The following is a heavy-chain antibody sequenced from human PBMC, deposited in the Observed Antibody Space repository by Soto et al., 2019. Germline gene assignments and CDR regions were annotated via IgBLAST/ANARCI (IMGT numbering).Heavy chain of an antibody. J-gene: IGHJ4*02. CDR3: AKDGHSFAVAAPYYFDY. CDR2: ISGSGGST. D-gene: IGHD6-19*01. CDR1: GFTFSSYA. Sequence: PGGSLRLSCAASGFTFSSYAMSWVRQAPGKGLEWVSAISGSGGSTYYADSVKGRFTISRDNSKNTLYLQMNSLRAEDTAVYYCAKDGHSFAVAAPYYFDYWGQGTLVTVSS. V-gene: IGHV3-23*01.